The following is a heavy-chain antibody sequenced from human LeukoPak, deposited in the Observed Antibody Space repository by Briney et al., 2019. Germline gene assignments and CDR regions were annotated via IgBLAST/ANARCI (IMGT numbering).Heavy chain of an antibody. D-gene: IGHD3-22*01. V-gene: IGHV4-59*13. CDR1: GGSISSYY. CDR3: ARGGFEDRDYDSTGNRD. CDR2: TYYSGST. Sequence: PSETLSLTCTVSGGSISSYYWSWIRQPPGKGLEWIGYTYYSGSTNYNPSLKSRVTISVDTSKNQFSLKLSSVTASDTAVYYCARGGFEDRDYDSTGNRDWGQGTLVTVSS. J-gene: IGHJ4*02.